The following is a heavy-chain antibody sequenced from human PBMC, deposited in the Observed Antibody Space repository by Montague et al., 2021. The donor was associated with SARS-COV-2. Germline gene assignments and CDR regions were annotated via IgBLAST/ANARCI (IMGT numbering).Heavy chain of an antibody. CDR1: GGSISSSNYY. V-gene: IGHV4-39*07. D-gene: IGHD6-13*01. J-gene: IGHJ6*02. Sequence: SETLSLTCTVSGGSISSSNYYWGWIRQPPGKGLEWIGSIYYSGSTYYNPSLKSRVTISVDTSKNQLSLKLSSVTAADTAVHYCARVGRQQLVRLSGMDVWGQGATVTVSS. CDR3: ARVGRQQLVRLSGMDV. CDR2: IYYSGST.